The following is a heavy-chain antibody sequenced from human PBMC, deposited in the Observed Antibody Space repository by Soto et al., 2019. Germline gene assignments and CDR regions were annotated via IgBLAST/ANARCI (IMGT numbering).Heavy chain of an antibody. CDR3: AKDWMKDTAMDTIFDY. J-gene: IGHJ4*02. D-gene: IGHD5-18*01. CDR2: ISGSGGST. Sequence: GGSLRLSCAASGFTFSSYAMSWVRQAPGKGLEWVSAISGSGGSTYYADSVKGRFTISRDNSKNTLYLQMNSLRAEDTAVYYCAKDWMKDTAMDTIFDYWGQGTLVTVSS. V-gene: IGHV3-23*01. CDR1: GFTFSSYA.